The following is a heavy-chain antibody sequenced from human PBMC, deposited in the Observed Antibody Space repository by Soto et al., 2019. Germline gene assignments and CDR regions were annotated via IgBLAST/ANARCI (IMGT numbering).Heavy chain of an antibody. V-gene: IGHV3-23*01. Sequence: GGSLRLSCAASGFTFSSYAMSWVRQAPGKGLEWVSLISGSDSATYYADSVKGRFTISRDNSKNTLYLQMNSLRADDTAVYYCAKDSNKYSSSLRGRYFDYWGQGIGVTVSS. J-gene: IGHJ4*02. CDR2: ISGSDSAT. CDR1: GFTFSSYA. D-gene: IGHD4-4*01. CDR3: AKDSNKYSSSLRGRYFDY.